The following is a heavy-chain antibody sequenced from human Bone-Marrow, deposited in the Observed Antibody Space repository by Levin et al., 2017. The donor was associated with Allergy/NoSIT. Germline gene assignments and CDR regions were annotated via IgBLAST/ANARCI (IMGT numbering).Heavy chain of an antibody. V-gene: IGHV3-23*01. J-gene: IGHJ6*02. CDR2: IGGSGIDA. CDR1: GFTFNKYG. Sequence: PGGSLRLSCTASGFTFNKYGLTWVRQAPGKGLEWVASIGGSGIDANYADSVRGRFTITRDMNMIFLQMNRLRVEDTAGYYCAKDPMWDRYNFDMDVWGQGTSVIVSS. CDR3: AKDPMWDRYNFDMDV. D-gene: IGHD1-26*01.